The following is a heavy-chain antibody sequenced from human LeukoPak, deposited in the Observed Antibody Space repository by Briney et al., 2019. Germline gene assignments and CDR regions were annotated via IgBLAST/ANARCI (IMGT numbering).Heavy chain of an antibody. D-gene: IGHD2-21*02. V-gene: IGHV3-23*01. CDR2: ISGSGGST. CDR1: GFTFSSYG. Sequence: PGGSLRLSCAASGFTFSSYGMSWVRQAPGKGLEWVSAISGSGGSTYYADSVKGRFTISRDNSKNTLYLQMNSLRAEDTAVYYCAKSYIVVVTAYDYWGQGALVTVSS. CDR3: AKSYIVVVTAYDY. J-gene: IGHJ4*02.